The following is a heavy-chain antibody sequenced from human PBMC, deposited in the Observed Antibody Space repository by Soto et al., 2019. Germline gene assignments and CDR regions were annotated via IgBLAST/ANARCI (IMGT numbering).Heavy chain of an antibody. V-gene: IGHV4-4*02. D-gene: IGHD3-10*01. J-gene: IGHJ5*02. CDR2: IYHSGNT. CDR1: GASIITDNW. CDR3: ARASASSKLRGVGIT. Sequence: QVQLQESGPGLVKPSGTLSLTCALSGASIITDNWWSWVRQPPGKEMEWIGEIYHSGNTNFNPSVKSRVTISLDTSKNQFSLTVSSVTAADTDIYYCARASASSKLRGVGITWGQGTLVTVSS.